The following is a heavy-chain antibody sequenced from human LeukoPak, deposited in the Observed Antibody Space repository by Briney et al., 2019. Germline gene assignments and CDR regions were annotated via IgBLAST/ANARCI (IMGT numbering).Heavy chain of an antibody. CDR1: GYTFTGYY. CDR3: ARDPTLPVVVTPQSYYYYYYVDV. J-gene: IGHJ6*03. V-gene: IGHV1-2*02. Sequence: GASVKVSCKASGYTFTGYYMHWVRQAPGQGLEWMGWINPNSGGTNYAQKFQGRVTMTRDTSISTAYMELSRLRSDDTAVYYCARDPTLPVVVTPQSYYYYYYVDVWGKGTTVTVSS. D-gene: IGHD3-22*01. CDR2: INPNSGGT.